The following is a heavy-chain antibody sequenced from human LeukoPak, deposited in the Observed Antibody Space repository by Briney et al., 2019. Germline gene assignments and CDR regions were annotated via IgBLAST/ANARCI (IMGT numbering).Heavy chain of an antibody. V-gene: IGHV1-69*05. Sequence: ASVKVSCKASGGTFSNYAVSWVRQAPGQGFEWMGGIIPIFGTPNYAQKLQGRVTMTTDTSTSTAYMELRSLRSDDTAVYYCARGPTTYNFDYWGQETLVTVSS. CDR3: ARGPTTYNFDY. J-gene: IGHJ4*02. CDR2: IIPIFGTP. D-gene: IGHD1-26*01. CDR1: GGTFSNYA.